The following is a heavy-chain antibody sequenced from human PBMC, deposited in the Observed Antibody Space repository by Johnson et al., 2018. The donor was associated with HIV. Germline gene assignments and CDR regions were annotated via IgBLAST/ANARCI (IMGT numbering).Heavy chain of an antibody. CDR1: GFTFSSYA. CDR3: ARDRAGFDI. CDR2: LSYDGNNE. V-gene: IGHV3-30*04. Sequence: QVQLVESGGGLVQPGGSLRLSCAASGFTFSSYAMHWVRQAPGKGLEWVAILSYDGNNEYYSDSVKGRFTISRDNPKNTLDLQMNSLRAEDTALYYCARDRAGFDIWGQGTMVTVSS. J-gene: IGHJ3*02. D-gene: IGHD6-19*01.